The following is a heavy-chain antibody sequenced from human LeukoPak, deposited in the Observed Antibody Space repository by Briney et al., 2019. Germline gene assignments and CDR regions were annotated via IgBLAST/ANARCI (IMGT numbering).Heavy chain of an antibody. V-gene: IGHV3-30*18. CDR3: AKGGPRYCSGGSCYYLDY. Sequence: GGSLRLSCAASGFTFSSYGMHWVRQALGKGLEWVAVISYDGSNKYYADSVKGRFTISRDNSKNTLYLQMNSLRAEDTAVYYCAKGGPRYCSGGSCYYLDYWGQGTLVTVSS. CDR2: ISYDGSNK. D-gene: IGHD2-15*01. J-gene: IGHJ4*02. CDR1: GFTFSSYG.